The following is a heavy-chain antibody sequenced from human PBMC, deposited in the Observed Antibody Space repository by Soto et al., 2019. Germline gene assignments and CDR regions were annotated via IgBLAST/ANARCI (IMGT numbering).Heavy chain of an antibody. CDR2: IDPSDSYT. J-gene: IGHJ5*02. CDR1: GYSFTSYW. D-gene: IGHD6-13*01. CDR3: TRDASRDSSARGWFDP. Sequence: GESLKISCKGSGYSFTSYWISWVRQMPGKGLEWMGRIDPSDSYTNYSPSFQGHVTISADKSISTAYLQWSSLKASDTAMYYCTRDASRDSSARGWFDPWGPGTLVTVSS. V-gene: IGHV5-10-1*01.